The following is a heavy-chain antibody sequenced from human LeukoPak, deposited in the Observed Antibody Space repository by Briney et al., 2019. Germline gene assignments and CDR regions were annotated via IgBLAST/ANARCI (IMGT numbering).Heavy chain of an antibody. CDR1: GYTFTSYY. V-gene: IGHV1-46*01. Sequence: ASVKVSCKASGYTFTSYYMHWVRQAPGQGLEWMGIINPSGGSTSYAQKFQGRVTMTRDMSTSTVYMELSSLRSEDMAVYYCATEDRIAARAFDYWGQGTLVTVSS. D-gene: IGHD6-6*01. CDR3: ATEDRIAARAFDY. J-gene: IGHJ4*02. CDR2: INPSGGST.